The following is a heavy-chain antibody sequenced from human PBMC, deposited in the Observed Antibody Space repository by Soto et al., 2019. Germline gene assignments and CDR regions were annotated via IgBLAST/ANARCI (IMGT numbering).Heavy chain of an antibody. CDR3: AGVVDIVATITYYYDGMDV. CDR2: IIPIFGTA. V-gene: IGHV1-69*12. CDR1: GGTFSSYA. J-gene: IGHJ6*02. Sequence: QVQLVQSGAEVKKPGSSVKVSCKASGGTFSSYAISWVRQAPGQGLEWMGGIIPIFGTANYAQKFQGRVTITEDESTSTAYMELSSRRSEDTAVYYCAGVVDIVATITYYYDGMDVWGQGTTVTVSS. D-gene: IGHD5-12*01.